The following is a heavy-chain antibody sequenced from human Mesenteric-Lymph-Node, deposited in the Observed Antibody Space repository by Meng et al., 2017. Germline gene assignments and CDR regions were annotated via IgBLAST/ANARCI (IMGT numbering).Heavy chain of an antibody. CDR1: GFTFSSYG. CDR2: ISYDGSNK. CDR3: ARDSYYESSGYPSPFAY. V-gene: IGHV3-30*01. J-gene: IGHJ4*02. Sequence: GESLKISCAASGFTFSSYGMHWVRQAPGKGLEWVAVISYDGSNKYYADTVKGRFTIARDNSKNTLYLKKNSQRAENTPVYYCARDSYYESSGYPSPFAYWGQGAPVTVSS. D-gene: IGHD3-22*01.